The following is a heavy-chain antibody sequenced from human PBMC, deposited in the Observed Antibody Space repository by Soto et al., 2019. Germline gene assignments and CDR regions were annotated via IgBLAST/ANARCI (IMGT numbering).Heavy chain of an antibody. Sequence: GGSLRLSCAASGFTFSSYGMHWVRQAPGKGLEWGAVIWYDGSNKYYADSVKGRFTISRDNSKNTLYLQMNSLRAEDTAVYYCARVLYRSSWAAKVQYYGMDVWGQGTTVTVSS. CDR2: IWYDGSNK. V-gene: IGHV3-33*01. J-gene: IGHJ6*02. D-gene: IGHD6-13*01. CDR1: GFTFSSYG. CDR3: ARVLYRSSWAAKVQYYGMDV.